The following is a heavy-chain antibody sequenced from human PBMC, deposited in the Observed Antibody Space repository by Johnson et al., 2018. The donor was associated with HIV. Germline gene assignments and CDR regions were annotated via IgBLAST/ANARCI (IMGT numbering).Heavy chain of an antibody. CDR1: GFKFSDYH. CDR3: AKVPVGAKGPVAFDI. D-gene: IGHD1-26*01. CDR2: ISSGGRTI. V-gene: IGHV3-11*01. J-gene: IGHJ3*02. Sequence: QVQLVESGGGLVKPGGSLRLSCAASGFKFSDYHMSWIRQAPGKGLEWVSYISSGGRTIYYADSVKGRFTISRDNAKNSLYLQMNSLRAEDTALYYCAKVPVGAKGPVAFDIWGQGTMVTVSS.